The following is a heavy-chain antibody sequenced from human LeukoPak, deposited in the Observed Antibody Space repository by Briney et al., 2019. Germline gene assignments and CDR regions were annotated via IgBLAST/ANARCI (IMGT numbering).Heavy chain of an antibody. CDR3: ARHKGLNHLVPMDY. Sequence: SETLSLTCTVSGGSISSSSYYWGWIRQPPGKGLEWIGSIYYSGSTYYNPSLKSRVTISVDTSKTQFSLKLTSVTAADTAVYYCARHKGLNHLVPMDYWGQGTLVTVSS. J-gene: IGHJ4*02. D-gene: IGHD6-13*01. CDR2: IYYSGST. CDR1: GGSISSSSYY. V-gene: IGHV4-39*01.